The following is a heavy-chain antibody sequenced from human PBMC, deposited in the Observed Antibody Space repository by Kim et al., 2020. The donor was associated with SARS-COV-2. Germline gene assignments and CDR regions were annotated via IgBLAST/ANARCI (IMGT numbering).Heavy chain of an antibody. D-gene: IGHD1-7*01. CDR2: IRGGSSNT. J-gene: IGHJ4*02. V-gene: IGHV3-23*01. Sequence: GGSLRLSCAASGFTFSSYAMSWVRQAPGKGLEWVSVIRGGSSNTYYADSVKGRFTISRDNSKNTLYLQMNSLRPEDTAVYYCAKNFGLDSWGQGTLVTVS. CDR1: GFTFSSYA. CDR3: AKNFGLDS.